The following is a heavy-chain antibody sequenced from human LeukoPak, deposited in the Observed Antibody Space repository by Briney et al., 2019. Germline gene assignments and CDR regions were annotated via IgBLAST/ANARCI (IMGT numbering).Heavy chain of an antibody. J-gene: IGHJ4*02. V-gene: IGHV1-69*06. CDR2: ITTIFGTT. D-gene: IGHD2-2*01. CDR1: GGTFSNFD. Sequence: ASVKVSCKASGGTFSNFDISWVRQAPGQGLEWMGGITTIFGTTDYAQRFQDRLTITADKSTNTAYMELNSLRSEDTAIYYCARDMGYCSAKSCYSPMDYWGQGTLVTVSS. CDR3: ARDMGYCSAKSCYSPMDY.